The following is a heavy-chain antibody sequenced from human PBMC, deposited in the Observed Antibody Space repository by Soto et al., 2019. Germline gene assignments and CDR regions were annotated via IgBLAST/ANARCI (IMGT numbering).Heavy chain of an antibody. D-gene: IGHD3-3*01. V-gene: IGHV1-69*12. J-gene: IGHJ5*02. CDR1: GGTFSSYA. CDR3: ARDGSHFRDFWSWGNWFDP. Sequence: QVQLVQSGAEVKKPGSSVKVSCKASGGTFSSYAISWVRQAPGQGLEWMGGIIPIFGTANYAQKFQGRVTITADESTSTAYMELSSLRSEDTAVYYCARDGSHFRDFWSWGNWFDPWGQGTLVTVSS. CDR2: IIPIFGTA.